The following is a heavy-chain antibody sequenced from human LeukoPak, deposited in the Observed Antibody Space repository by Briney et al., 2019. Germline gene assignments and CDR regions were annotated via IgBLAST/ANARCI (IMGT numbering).Heavy chain of an antibody. V-gene: IGHV4-4*02. CDR1: GGSISSSNW. J-gene: IGHJ3*02. CDR2: IYHSGST. Sequence: SETLSLTCAVSGGSISSSNWWSWVRQPPGKGLEWIGEIYHSGSTNYNPSLKSRVTISVDKSKNQFSLKLSSVTAADTAVYYCASRVVVAATIDAFDIWGQGTMATVSS. D-gene: IGHD2-15*01. CDR3: ASRVVVAATIDAFDI.